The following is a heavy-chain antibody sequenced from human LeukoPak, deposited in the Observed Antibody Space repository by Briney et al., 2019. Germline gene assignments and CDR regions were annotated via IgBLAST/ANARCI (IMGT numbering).Heavy chain of an antibody. D-gene: IGHD6-13*01. CDR2: IVVGSGNT. CDR3: AAEEKAAGTWDH. V-gene: IGHV1-58*02. Sequence: SVKVSFKASGFTFTRSAMQWVRQARGQRLEWIGWIVVGSGNTNYAQKFQERVIITRDMSTSTAYMELSSLRSGDTAVYYCAAEEKAAGTWDHWGQGTLVTVPS. J-gene: IGHJ4*02. CDR1: GFTFTRSA.